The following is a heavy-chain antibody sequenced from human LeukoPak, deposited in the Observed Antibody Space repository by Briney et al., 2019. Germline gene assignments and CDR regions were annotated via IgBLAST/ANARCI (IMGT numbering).Heavy chain of an antibody. Sequence: ASVKVSCKASGGTFSSNAISWVRQAPGQGLEWMGWINTNTGNPTYAQGFTGRFVFSLDTSVSTAYLQISSLKAEDTAVYYCARYYYDSSGEEYLQHWGQGTLVTVSS. V-gene: IGHV7-4-1*02. J-gene: IGHJ1*01. D-gene: IGHD3-22*01. CDR3: ARYYYDSSGEEYLQH. CDR1: GGTFSSNA. CDR2: INTNTGNP.